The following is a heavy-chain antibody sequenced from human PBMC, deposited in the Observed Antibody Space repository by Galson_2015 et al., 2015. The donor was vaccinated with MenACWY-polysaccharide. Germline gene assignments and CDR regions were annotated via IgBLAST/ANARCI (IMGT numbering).Heavy chain of an antibody. CDR1: GGSFSDYY. V-gene: IGHV4-59*01. CDR2: IYYSGST. J-gene: IGHJ6*02. D-gene: IGHD4-17*01. CDR3: ARDLGDYGDYCVARSYYYYGMDV. Sequence: APLFPTCAAYGGSFSDYYWTWLRQPPGGRLEWSVNIYYSGSTNYNPSLKSRVTISVDTSKNQFSLKLSSVTAADTAVYYCARDLGDYGDYCVARSYYYYGMDVWGQGTTVTVSS.